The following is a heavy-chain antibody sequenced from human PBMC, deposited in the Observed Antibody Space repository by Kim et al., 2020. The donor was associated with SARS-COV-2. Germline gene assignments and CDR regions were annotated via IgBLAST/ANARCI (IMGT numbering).Heavy chain of an antibody. V-gene: IGHV4-4*07. Sequence: TNYHPPLRSPLTMSIDTSKNQFSLKLTSVTAADTAVYYCARAVAGGGLFDPSGQGSLVTVSS. D-gene: IGHD3-10*01. CDR2: T. CDR3: ARAVAGGGLFDP. J-gene: IGHJ5*02.